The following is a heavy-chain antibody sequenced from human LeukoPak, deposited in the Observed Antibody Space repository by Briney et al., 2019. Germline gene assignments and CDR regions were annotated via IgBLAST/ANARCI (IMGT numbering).Heavy chain of an antibody. CDR3: AISPLRGYFDL. J-gene: IGHJ2*01. Sequence: GGSLRLSCAASGFTFSDYAMSWVRPAPGRGLGWVSVVSITGGTTYNADSVKGRFTISRDNSKNTLYLQMRNLRVDDTAVYYCAISPLRGYFDLWGRGTLVTVSS. V-gene: IGHV3-23*01. CDR1: GFTFSDYA. D-gene: IGHD5-12*01. CDR2: VSITGGTT.